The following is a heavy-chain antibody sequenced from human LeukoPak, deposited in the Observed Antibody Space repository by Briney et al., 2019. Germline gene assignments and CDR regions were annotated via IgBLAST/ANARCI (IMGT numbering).Heavy chain of an antibody. V-gene: IGHV1-69*05. CDR3: ARDTYYDILTGPEPDAFDI. Sequence: GASVKVSCKASGGTFSSYAISWVRQAPGQGLEWMGGIIPIFGTANYAQKLQGRVTMTTDTSTSTAYMELRSLRSDDTAVYYCARDTYYDILTGPEPDAFDIWGQGTMVTVSS. J-gene: IGHJ3*02. CDR1: GGTFSSYA. CDR2: IIPIFGTA. D-gene: IGHD3-9*01.